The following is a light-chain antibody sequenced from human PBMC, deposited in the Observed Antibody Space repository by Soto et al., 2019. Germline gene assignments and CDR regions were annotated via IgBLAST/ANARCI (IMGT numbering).Light chain of an antibody. CDR2: GAS. CDR3: QQYGSSPGT. V-gene: IGKV3-20*01. CDR1: QNIKNNY. J-gene: IGKJ2*01. Sequence: DIVLTQSPGTLSLSPGERATLSCRASQNIKNNYLAWYQQKPGQAPRLLIRGASSRAAGLPDRFSGSVSGTAFTLTISRLEPEDFAVYYCQQYGSSPGTFGQGTKLEI.